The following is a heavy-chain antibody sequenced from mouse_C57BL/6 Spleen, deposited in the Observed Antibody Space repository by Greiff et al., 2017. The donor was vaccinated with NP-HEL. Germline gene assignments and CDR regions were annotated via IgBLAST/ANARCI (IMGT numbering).Heavy chain of an antibody. V-gene: IGHV1-26*01. J-gene: IGHJ3*01. Sequence: EVQLQQSGPELVKPGASVKISCKASGYTFTDYYMNWVKQSHGKSLEWIGDINPNNGGTSYNQKFKGKATLTVDKSSSTAYMELRSLTSEDSAVYYGARHRQFAYWGQGTLVTVSA. CDR3: ARHRQFAY. CDR1: GYTFTDYY. D-gene: IGHD3-1*01. CDR2: INPNNGGT.